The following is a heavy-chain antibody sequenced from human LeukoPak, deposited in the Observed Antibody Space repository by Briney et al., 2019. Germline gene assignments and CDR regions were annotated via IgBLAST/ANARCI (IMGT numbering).Heavy chain of an antibody. CDR3: ARQSSSRSPSPDY. J-gene: IGHJ4*02. D-gene: IGHD6-13*01. V-gene: IGHV4-39*01. CDR1: GGSISSSSYY. Sequence: PSHTLSLTCTVAGGSISSSSYYWGWIREPPGRGLEWIGCIYYSGSTYYKPSLMSRVTISVDTSKPQFSLKLSSVTAADTAVYYCARQSSSRSPSPDYWGQGTLVTVSS. CDR2: IYYSGST.